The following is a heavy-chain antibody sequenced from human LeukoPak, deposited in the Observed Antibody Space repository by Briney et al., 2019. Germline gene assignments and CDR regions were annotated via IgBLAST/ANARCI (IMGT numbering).Heavy chain of an antibody. D-gene: IGHD6-6*01. CDR1: AFTFSSYS. CDR2: ISSSSSYI. Sequence: PGGSLRLSCAASAFTFSSYSMTWVRQAPGKGLEWVSSISSSSSYIYYADSLKGRFTTSRDNAKNSLYLPMNSLRAEDTAVYYCAGSSKRYAFDIWGQGTMVTVSS. V-gene: IGHV3-21*01. J-gene: IGHJ3*02. CDR3: AGSSKRYAFDI.